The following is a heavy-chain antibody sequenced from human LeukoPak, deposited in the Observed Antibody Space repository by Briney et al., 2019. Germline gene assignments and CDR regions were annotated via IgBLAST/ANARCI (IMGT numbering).Heavy chain of an antibody. CDR1: GGTFSSYA. D-gene: IGHD2-21*02. CDR2: IIPIFGTA. J-gene: IGHJ3*02. Sequence: GSSVKVSCKASGGTFSSYAISWVRQAPGQGLEWMGGIIPIFGTANYAQKFQGRVTITADESTSTAYMELRSLRSDDTAVYYCASLKSGGDHDAFDIWGQGTMVTVSS. V-gene: IGHV1-69*01. CDR3: ASLKSGGDHDAFDI.